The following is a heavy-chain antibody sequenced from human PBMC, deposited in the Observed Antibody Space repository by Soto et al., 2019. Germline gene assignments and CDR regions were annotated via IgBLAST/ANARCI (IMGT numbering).Heavy chain of an antibody. J-gene: IGHJ3*02. CDR2: ISWDGGST. CDR1: GFTFDDYT. Sequence: GGSLRLSCAASGFTFDDYTMHWVRQAPGKGLEWVSLISWDGGSTYYADSVKGRFTISRDNSKNSLYLQMNSLRTEDTALYYCAKDYCSSTSCAAPGIWGQGTMVTLSS. V-gene: IGHV3-43*01. D-gene: IGHD2-2*01. CDR3: AKDYCSSTSCAAPGI.